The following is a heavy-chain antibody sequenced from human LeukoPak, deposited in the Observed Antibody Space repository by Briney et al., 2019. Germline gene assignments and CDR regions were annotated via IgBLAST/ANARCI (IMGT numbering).Heavy chain of an antibody. V-gene: IGHV1-46*03. CDR3: ARDTPNCSGGSCYSGDAFDI. D-gene: IGHD2-15*01. CDR1: GYTFTNYY. J-gene: IGHJ3*02. CDR2: INPSGGST. Sequence: ASVKVSCKASGYTFTNYYMHWVRQAPGQGLEWMGIINPSGGSTSYAQKFQGRVTMTRDTSTSTVYMELSSLRSEDSAVYYCARDTPNCSGGSCYSGDAFDIWGPGTMVIVSS.